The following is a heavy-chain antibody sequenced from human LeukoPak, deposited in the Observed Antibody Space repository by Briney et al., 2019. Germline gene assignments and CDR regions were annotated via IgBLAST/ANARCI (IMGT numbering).Heavy chain of an antibody. Sequence: GSLRLSCAASGFTFSSYGMSWVRQAPGKGLEWIGSIYSGGRIYYNPSLKSRVSISIDTSNNDLSLKVTSVTAADTAGYYCARAPWAYGNYVHAFDIWGQGTMVTVSS. CDR3: ARAPWAYGNYVHAFDI. CDR1: GFTFSSYG. D-gene: IGHD4-11*01. J-gene: IGHJ3*02. V-gene: IGHV4-39*07. CDR2: IYSGGRI.